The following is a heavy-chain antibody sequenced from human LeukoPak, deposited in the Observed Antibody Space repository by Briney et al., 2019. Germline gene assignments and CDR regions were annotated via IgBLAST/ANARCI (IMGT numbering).Heavy chain of an antibody. D-gene: IGHD6-19*01. CDR1: GYTFSRYY. Sequence: GASVKVSCKTSGYTFSRYYMHWVRQAPGQGLGWMGIINPSGGSTGYAQKFQGRVTMTRDTSTSIVYMEVSSLKSEDTAVYYCARAYSSGWYGIDYWGQGTLVTVSS. J-gene: IGHJ4*02. V-gene: IGHV1-46*01. CDR3: ARAYSSGWYGIDY. CDR2: INPSGGST.